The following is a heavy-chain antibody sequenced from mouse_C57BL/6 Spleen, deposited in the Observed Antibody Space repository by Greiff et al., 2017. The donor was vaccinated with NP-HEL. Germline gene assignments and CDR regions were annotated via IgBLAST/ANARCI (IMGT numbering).Heavy chain of an antibody. Sequence: VQLQQPGAELVKPGASVTLSCKASGYTFTSYGMHWVKQTPGRGLEWIGTIDPNSGGTKYNEKFKSKATLTVDKPSSTAYMQLSSLTSEDSAVYYCARQELLRRGDWYFDVRGTGATVTVA. J-gene: IGHJ1*03. V-gene: IGHV1-72*01. CDR1: GYTFTSYG. CDR3: ARQELLRRGDWYFDV. CDR2: IDPNSGGT.